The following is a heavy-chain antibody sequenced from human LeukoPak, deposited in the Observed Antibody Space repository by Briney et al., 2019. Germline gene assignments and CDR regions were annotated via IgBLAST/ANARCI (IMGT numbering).Heavy chain of an antibody. Sequence: GESLKISCKGSGYSFTSYWIGWVRQMPGKGLEWMGIIYPGDSDTRYSPSFQGQVTISADKSISTAYLQWSSLKASDTAMYYCARHKYCSGGSCYLADYWGQGTLVTVSS. J-gene: IGHJ4*02. CDR2: IYPGDSDT. CDR3: ARHKYCSGGSCYLADY. D-gene: IGHD2-15*01. CDR1: GYSFTSYW. V-gene: IGHV5-51*01.